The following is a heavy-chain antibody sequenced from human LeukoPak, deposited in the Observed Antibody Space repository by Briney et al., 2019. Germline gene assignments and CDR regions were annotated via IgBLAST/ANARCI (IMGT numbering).Heavy chain of an antibody. D-gene: IGHD3-3*01. CDR2: ISGSGGST. CDR3: AKDRGTIFGVAAGVSWFDY. CDR1: GFTFSSYA. Sequence: GSLRLSCAASGFTFSSYAMSWVRQAPGKGLEWVSAISGSGGSTYYADSVKGRFTISRDNSKNTLYLQMNSLRAEDTAVYYCAKDRGTIFGVAAGVSWFDYWGQGTLVTVSS. J-gene: IGHJ4*02. V-gene: IGHV3-23*01.